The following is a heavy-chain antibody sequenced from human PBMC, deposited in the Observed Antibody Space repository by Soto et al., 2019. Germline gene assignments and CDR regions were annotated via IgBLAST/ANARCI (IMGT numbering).Heavy chain of an antibody. CDR3: ARAVSYDFWSGIGAFDI. J-gene: IGHJ3*02. V-gene: IGHV3-30-3*01. D-gene: IGHD3-3*01. Sequence: GGSLRLSCAASGFTFSSYAMHWVRQAPGKGLEWVAVISYDGSNKYYADSVEGRFTISRDNSKNTLYLQMNSLRVEDTAVYYCARAVSYDFWSGIGAFDIWGQGTMVTVSS. CDR2: ISYDGSNK. CDR1: GFTFSSYA.